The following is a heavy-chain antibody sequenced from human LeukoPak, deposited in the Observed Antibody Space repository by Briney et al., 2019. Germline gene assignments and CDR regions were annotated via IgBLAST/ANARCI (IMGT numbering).Heavy chain of an antibody. CDR2: IWYDGSNK. V-gene: IGHV3-33*08. CDR3: ARGHVRGYSYGFGY. Sequence: GGSLRFSCAASGFMFRSYGMHWVRQAPGKGLEWVAVIWYDGSNKYYTDSVKGRFTISRDNSNNTLYLQMNSLRVEDTAVYYCARGHVRGYSYGFGYWGQGSLVTVSS. J-gene: IGHJ4*02. CDR1: GFMFRSYG. D-gene: IGHD5-18*01.